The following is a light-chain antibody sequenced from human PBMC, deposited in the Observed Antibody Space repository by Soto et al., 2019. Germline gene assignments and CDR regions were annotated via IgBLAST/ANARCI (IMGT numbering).Light chain of an antibody. J-gene: IGKJ2*01. CDR3: QRYYSITYT. Sequence: DIVMTQSPDSLAVSLGERATINCKSRESVFSSSNNKNFLAWYQQKPGQSPKLLIYWAYTRESGVPDRFSDSGSGTHSTLTVSSLQAEDVAVYYWQRYYSITYTFGQGTKLDIK. V-gene: IGKV4-1*01. CDR1: ESVFSSSNNKNF. CDR2: WAY.